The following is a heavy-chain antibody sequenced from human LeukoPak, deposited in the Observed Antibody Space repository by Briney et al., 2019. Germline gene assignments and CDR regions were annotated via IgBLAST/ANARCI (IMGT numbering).Heavy chain of an antibody. CDR3: AKGAVTNLFDY. J-gene: IGHJ4*02. V-gene: IGHV3-23*01. CDR1: GFTFSNYA. Sequence: PGGSLRLSCAASGFTFSNYAMSWVRQAPGKGLEWVSALGDSGGSRYYADSAKGRFTISRDNSKNTLYLQMNSLRAEDTAVYYCAKGAVTNLFDYWGQGTLVTVSS. D-gene: IGHD4-23*01. CDR2: LGDSGGSR.